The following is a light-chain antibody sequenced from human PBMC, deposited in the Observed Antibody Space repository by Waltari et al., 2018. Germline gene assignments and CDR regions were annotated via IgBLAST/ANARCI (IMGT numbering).Light chain of an antibody. CDR3: QSADTDFANHVL. CDR1: ALPRLY. V-gene: IGLV3-25*03. J-gene: IGLJ2*01. Sequence: SYDLTQPPSVSVSPGQTARITCSGTALPRLYSYWYQQKPGQAPLLLIYKDTQRASGIPERFSGSTSGTTVTWTISGVQAEDEADYYCQSADTDFANHVLFGGGTQLTVL. CDR2: KDT.